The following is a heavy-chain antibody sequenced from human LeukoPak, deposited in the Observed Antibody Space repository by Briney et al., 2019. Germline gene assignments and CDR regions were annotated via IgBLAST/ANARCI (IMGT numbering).Heavy chain of an antibody. Sequence: GGSLRLSCAVSGFTFDDYGMNWVRRAPGKGLEWISFINWNGGSTGYADSVKGRFTISRDNAKNSLYLQMNSLRAEDTALYYCAKVGTTGDYWGQGTLVTVSS. CDR2: INWNGGST. CDR3: AKVGTTGDY. V-gene: IGHV3-20*04. J-gene: IGHJ4*02. D-gene: IGHD4-17*01. CDR1: GFTFDDYG.